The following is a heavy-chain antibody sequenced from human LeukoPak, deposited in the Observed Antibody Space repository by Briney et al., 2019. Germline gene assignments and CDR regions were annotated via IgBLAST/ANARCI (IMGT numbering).Heavy chain of an antibody. CDR1: GGTFSSYA. J-gene: IGHJ4*02. V-gene: IGHV1-69*13. Sequence: ASVKVSCKASGGTFSSYALSWVRQAPGQGLEWMGGIIPIFGTANYTEEFQGRLTITADESTSTTYMELSSLRSEDTAVYYCASDRNGGSYYAYVFDYWGQGTLVTVSS. D-gene: IGHD1-26*01. CDR2: IIPIFGTA. CDR3: ASDRNGGSYYAYVFDY.